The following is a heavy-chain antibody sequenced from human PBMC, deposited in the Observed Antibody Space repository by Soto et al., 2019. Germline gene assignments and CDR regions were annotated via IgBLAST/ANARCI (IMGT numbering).Heavy chain of an antibody. Sequence: PGVSLRLSXAASGFTFSSYAMSWVRQAPGKGLEWVSAISGSGGSTYYADSVKGRFTISRDNSKNTLYLQMNSLRAEDTAVYYCANARLRGYYFDYWGQGTLVTVSS. D-gene: IGHD4-17*01. CDR3: ANARLRGYYFDY. CDR1: GFTFSSYA. J-gene: IGHJ4*02. V-gene: IGHV3-23*01. CDR2: ISGSGGST.